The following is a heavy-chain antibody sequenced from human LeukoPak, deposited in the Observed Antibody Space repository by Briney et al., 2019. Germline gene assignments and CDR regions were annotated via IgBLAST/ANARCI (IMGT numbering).Heavy chain of an antibody. CDR2: INPSGGST. CDR3: ARQPCPAVNERSGYQSWFVL. D-gene: IGHD3-3*01. V-gene: IGHV1-46*01. Sequence: ASVKVSCKASGYTFTSYYMHWVRHAPGQGLEWMGIINPSGGSTSYAQKFQGRVTMTRDTSTSTVYMELSSLRSEDTAVYYCARQPCPAVNERSGYQSWFVLWGEKRLGTVSS. J-gene: IGHJ5*02. CDR1: GYTFTSYY.